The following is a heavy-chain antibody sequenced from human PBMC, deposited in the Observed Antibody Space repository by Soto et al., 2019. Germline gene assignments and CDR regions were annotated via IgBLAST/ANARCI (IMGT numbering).Heavy chain of an antibody. CDR1: GDSFSDYI. D-gene: IGHD6-19*01. V-gene: IGHV4-34*01. CDR3: ARGLITGSHYSGGWYYFDS. J-gene: IGHJ4*02. Sequence: SETLSLTCAVYGDSFSDYIWTWIRQTPGKGLQWIGQINHSGSASYNPSLKSRVTISVHTSNSQFSMELSSVTAAVTAVYYCARGLITGSHYSGGWYYFDSWGQGTQVTVS. CDR2: INHSGSA.